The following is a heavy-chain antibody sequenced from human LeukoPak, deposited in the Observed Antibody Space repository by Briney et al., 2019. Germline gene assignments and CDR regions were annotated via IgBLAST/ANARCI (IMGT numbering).Heavy chain of an antibody. CDR2: INPNSGGT. J-gene: IGHJ5*02. Sequence: ASVKVSCKASGYTFTSYDINWVRQATGQGLEWMGRINPNSGGTNYAQKFQGRVTMTRDTSISTAYMELSRLRSDDTAVYYCARGYCSGGSCYSVENWFDPWGQGTLVTVSS. CDR1: GYTFTSYD. V-gene: IGHV1-2*06. CDR3: ARGYCSGGSCYSVENWFDP. D-gene: IGHD2-15*01.